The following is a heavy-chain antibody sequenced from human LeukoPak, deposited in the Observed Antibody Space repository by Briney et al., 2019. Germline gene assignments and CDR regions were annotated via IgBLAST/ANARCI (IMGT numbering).Heavy chain of an antibody. CDR1: GYTFTNYL. CDR2: INAGNGNT. J-gene: IGHJ4*02. Sequence: VASVKVSCKTSGYTFTNYLMHWVRQAPGQGREWMGWINAGNGNTKYSQNFQDRVTITRDTSANTAYMELSSLRSEDTAVYYCARGTAYGGYVNYWGQGTLVTVSS. V-gene: IGHV1-3*01. CDR3: ARGTAYGGYVNY. D-gene: IGHD5-12*01.